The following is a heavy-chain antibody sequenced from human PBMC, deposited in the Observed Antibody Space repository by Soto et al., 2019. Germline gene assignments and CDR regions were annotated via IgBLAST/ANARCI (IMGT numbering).Heavy chain of an antibody. V-gene: IGHV3-30-3*01. J-gene: IGHJ4*02. CDR1: GFTFRSYA. CDR2: ISYDGSNE. D-gene: IGHD2-2*01. CDR3: ARARLDTPALDY. Sequence: QVQLVESGGGVVQPGRSLRLSCAASGFTFRSYARHWVLQAPGKGLEWVAVISYDGSNEYYADSVKGRFTISRDNSKNTLYLQMNSLRAEDTAVYYCARARLDTPALDYWGQGTLVTVSS.